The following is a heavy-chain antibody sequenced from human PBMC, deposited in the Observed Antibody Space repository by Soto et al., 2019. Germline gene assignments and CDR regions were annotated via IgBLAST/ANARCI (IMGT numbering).Heavy chain of an antibody. V-gene: IGHV6-1*01. Sequence: SQTLSLTCAISGDSVSSNTAARNWIRSSPSRGLEWLGRTYYRSNWRHDYAVSVKSRITVNPDTSKNHFSLRLNSVTPDDTAVYYCARGVAGSGFDLWGQGTLVTVSS. CDR3: ARGVAGSGFDL. CDR2: TYYRSNWRH. D-gene: IGHD6-19*01. J-gene: IGHJ4*02. CDR1: GDSVSSNTAA.